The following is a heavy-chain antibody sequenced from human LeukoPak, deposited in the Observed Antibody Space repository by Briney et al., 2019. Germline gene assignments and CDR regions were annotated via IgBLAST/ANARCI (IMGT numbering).Heavy chain of an antibody. CDR3: ARAGLNYDFWSGYYAFDI. V-gene: IGHV4-59*01. J-gene: IGHJ3*02. CDR2: IYYSGST. D-gene: IGHD3-3*01. CDR1: GGSISSYY. Sequence: ASETLSLTCTVSGGSISSYYWSWIRQPPGKGLEWIGYIYYSGSTNYNPSLKSRVTISVDTSKNQFSLKLSSVTAADTAVYYCARAGLNYDFWSGYYAFDIGGQGTMVTVSS.